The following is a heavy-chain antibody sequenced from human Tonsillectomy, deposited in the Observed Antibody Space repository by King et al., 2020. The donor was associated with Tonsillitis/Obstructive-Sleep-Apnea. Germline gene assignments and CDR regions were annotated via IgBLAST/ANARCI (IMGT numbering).Heavy chain of an antibody. Sequence: QLVQSGAEVKKPGESLKISCKGSGYSFTSYWIGWVRQMPGKGLEWMGIIYPGDSDTRYSPSFQGQVTISADKSISTAYLQWSSLKASDTAMYYCARRARYCSGTSCPDPFDYWGQGTLVTVSS. D-gene: IGHD2-2*01. J-gene: IGHJ4*02. CDR2: IYPGDSDT. CDR1: GYSFTSYW. CDR3: ARRARYCSGTSCPDPFDY. V-gene: IGHV5-51*01.